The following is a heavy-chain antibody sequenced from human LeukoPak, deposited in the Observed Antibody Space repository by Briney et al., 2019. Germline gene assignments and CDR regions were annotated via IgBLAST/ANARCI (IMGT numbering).Heavy chain of an antibody. V-gene: IGHV6-1*01. Sequence: SQTLSLTCAISGYSVSSQSVAWNWIRQSPSRGLEWLGRAYYRSKWYYDYAVSLKSRITINPDTSKNQFSLQLNSVTPEDTAVYYCARGPIMDVWGQGTTVTVSS. J-gene: IGHJ6*02. CDR3: ARGPIMDV. CDR2: AYYRSKWYY. CDR1: GYSVSSQSVA.